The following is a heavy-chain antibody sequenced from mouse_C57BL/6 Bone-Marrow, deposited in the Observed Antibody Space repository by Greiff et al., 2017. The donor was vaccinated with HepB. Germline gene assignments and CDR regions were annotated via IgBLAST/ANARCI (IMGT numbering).Heavy chain of an antibody. CDR2: ISNGGGST. J-gene: IGHJ4*01. CDR1: GFTFSDYY. V-gene: IGHV5-12*01. CDR3: ARQGIYYYGSSYAGYAMDY. Sequence: EVHLVESGGGLVQPGGSLKLSCAASGFTFSDYYMYWVRQTPEKRLEWVAYISNGGGSTYYPDTVKGRFTISRDNAKNTLYLQMSRLKSEDTAMYYCARQGIYYYGSSYAGYAMDYWGQGTSVTVSS. D-gene: IGHD1-1*01.